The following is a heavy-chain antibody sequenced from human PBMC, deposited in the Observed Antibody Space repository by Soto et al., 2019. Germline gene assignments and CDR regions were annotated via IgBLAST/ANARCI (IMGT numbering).Heavy chain of an antibody. V-gene: IGHV3-9*01. CDR3: ANGHTEYPRTSFEFDV. CDR1: GFTFGDFA. D-gene: IGHD2-2*01. CDR2: ISRNSGAV. Sequence: EVRLVESGGGLVQPGKSLRLSCAASGFTFGDFAMHWVRQTPGKGLEWIAVISRNSGAVDYADSVKGRITISRGDAKHSFYLHMSSLITDDTAVYFCANGHTEYPRTSFEFDVWGQGSLITVSS. J-gene: IGHJ4*02.